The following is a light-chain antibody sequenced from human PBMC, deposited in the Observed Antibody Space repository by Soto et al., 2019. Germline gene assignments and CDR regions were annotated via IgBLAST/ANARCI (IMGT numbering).Light chain of an antibody. J-gene: IGKJ4*01. Sequence: DIQMTQSPSSLSASVGDRVTITCRASQSISSYLNWYQQKPGKAPKILIYAASSLQSGVPSRFSGSGSGTDFTLTISSLQPEDFATYYCQQLERYPSTFGGGTKVDIK. CDR2: AAS. V-gene: IGKV1-39*01. CDR3: QQLERYPST. CDR1: QSISSY.